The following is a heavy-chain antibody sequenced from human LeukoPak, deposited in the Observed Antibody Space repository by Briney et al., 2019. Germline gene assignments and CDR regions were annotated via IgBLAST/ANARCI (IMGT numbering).Heavy chain of an antibody. V-gene: IGHV3-30*04. Sequence: PGRSLRLSCAASGFTFSDYAMYWVRQAPGKGLEWVAVISYDGTNKYYADSVKGRSTISRDNSKNTLYLQMDSLRADDTAVYYCARGAPPDNWGQGTLVTVSS. CDR1: GFTFSDYA. CDR2: ISYDGTNK. J-gene: IGHJ4*02. CDR3: ARGAPPDN.